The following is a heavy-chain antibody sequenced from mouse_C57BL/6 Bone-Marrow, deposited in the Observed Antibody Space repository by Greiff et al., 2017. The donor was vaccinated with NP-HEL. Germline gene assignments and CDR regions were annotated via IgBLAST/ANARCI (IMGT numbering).Heavy chain of an antibody. Sequence: QVQLQQSGPELVKPGASVKISCKASGYSFTSYYIHWVKQRPGQGLEWIGWIYPGSGNTKYNEKFKGKATLTADTSSSTAYMQLSSLTSEDSAVYYCARLGSSGQATTRDFDVWGTGTTVTVSS. CDR3: ARLGSSGQATTRDFDV. CDR1: GYSFTSYY. V-gene: IGHV1-66*01. CDR2: IYPGSGNT. J-gene: IGHJ1*03. D-gene: IGHD3-2*02.